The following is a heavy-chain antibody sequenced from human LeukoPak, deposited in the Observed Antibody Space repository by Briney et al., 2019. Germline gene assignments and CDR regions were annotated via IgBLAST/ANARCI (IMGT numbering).Heavy chain of an antibody. CDR2: INPNSGGT. Sequence: GASVKVSCTASGYTFTGYYMHWVRQAPGQGLEWMGWINPNSGGTNYAQKFQGRVTMTRDTSISTAYMELSRLRSDDTAVYYCARGDSWQSLVQGIDYWGQGTLVTVSS. CDR1: GYTFTGYY. V-gene: IGHV1-2*02. J-gene: IGHJ4*02. CDR3: ARGDSWQSLVQGIDY. D-gene: IGHD6-19*01.